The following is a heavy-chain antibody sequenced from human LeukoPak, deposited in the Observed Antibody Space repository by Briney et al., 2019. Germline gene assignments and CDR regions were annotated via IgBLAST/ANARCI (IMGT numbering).Heavy chain of an antibody. D-gene: IGHD6-6*01. Sequence: GGSLRLSCAASGFTFSSYAMSWVRQAPGKGLEWVSAISGSGGSTYYADFVKGRFTISRDNSKNTLYLQMNSLRAEDTAVYYCAKSIAARRGFDYWGQGTLVTVSS. J-gene: IGHJ4*02. CDR2: ISGSGGST. CDR1: GFTFSSYA. V-gene: IGHV3-23*01. CDR3: AKSIAARRGFDY.